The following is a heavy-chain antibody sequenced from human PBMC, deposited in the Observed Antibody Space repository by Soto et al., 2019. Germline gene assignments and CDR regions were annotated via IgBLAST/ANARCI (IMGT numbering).Heavy chain of an antibody. CDR3: TRVADMSLTRYLDF. J-gene: IGHJ4*02. V-gene: IGHV1-18*01. Sequence: QLQLVQSGPELKRPGAAVTVSCRTYGFTFNLYGCTWLRQAPGQGPEWMGWISAYDGDTHYADNFQGRISMTLDTATRTTYLELRGLTSDDPAVYFCTRVADMSLTRYLDFWGQGTLVTVSS. CDR1: GFTFNLYG. CDR2: ISAYDGDT. D-gene: IGHD2-15*01.